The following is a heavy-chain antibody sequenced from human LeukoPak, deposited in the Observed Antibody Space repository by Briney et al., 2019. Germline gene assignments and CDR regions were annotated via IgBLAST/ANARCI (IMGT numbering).Heavy chain of an antibody. J-gene: IGHJ6*03. Sequence: PSETLSLTCGVYGGSFSGYYWSWIRQPPGKGLEWIGEINHSGSTNYNPSLKSRVTISVDTSKNQFSLKLSSVTAADTAVYYCATNRPVQLERGYYTDVWGKGTTVTVSS. CDR1: GGSFSGYY. CDR3: ATNRPVQLERGYYTDV. D-gene: IGHD1-1*01. CDR2: INHSGST. V-gene: IGHV4-34*01.